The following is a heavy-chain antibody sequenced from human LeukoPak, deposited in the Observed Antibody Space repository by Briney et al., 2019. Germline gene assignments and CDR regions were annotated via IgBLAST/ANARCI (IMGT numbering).Heavy chain of an antibody. CDR3: ARLGYYDSSGYNY. J-gene: IGHJ4*02. D-gene: IGHD3-22*01. Sequence: SETLSLTCTVSGASISSSYWSWIRLPPGKGLEWIGYIHYAGSTNYNPSLKSRVTISVDTSKNQFSLKLSSVTAADTAVYYCARLGYYDSSGYNYWGQGTLVTVSS. V-gene: IGHV4-59*08. CDR1: GASISSSY. CDR2: IHYAGST.